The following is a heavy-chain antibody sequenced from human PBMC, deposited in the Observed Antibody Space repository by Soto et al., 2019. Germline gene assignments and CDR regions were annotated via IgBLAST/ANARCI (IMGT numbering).Heavy chain of an antibody. CDR2: ISVSGDSA. V-gene: IGHV3-23*01. D-gene: IGHD2-15*01. CDR1: GFTFNTYA. Sequence: EVQLLESGGGLVQPGGSLRLSCAASGFTFNTYAMNWVRQAPGKGLEWVSTISVSGDSAYFADSVRGRFTISRDNSTNTVYLQTNSLRADDTAMYYCATRHLSYCIGGTCNPFDFWGQGTLVTVSS. CDR3: ATRHLSYCIGGTCNPFDF. J-gene: IGHJ4*02.